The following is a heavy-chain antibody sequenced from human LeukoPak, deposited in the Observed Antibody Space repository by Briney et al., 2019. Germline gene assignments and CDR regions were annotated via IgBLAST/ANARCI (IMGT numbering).Heavy chain of an antibody. Sequence: GGYLRLSCAASGFTFSNAWLKWVRQAPGKGREWVGHIKIKTDGGTTDYAAPVKGRFTISRDDSKNTLFLQMSRLKTEDPAVYYCTLPWGSGSYYDYWGQGTLVTVSS. D-gene: IGHD3-10*01. J-gene: IGHJ4*02. CDR3: TLPWGSGSYYDY. CDR2: IKIKTDGGTT. CDR1: GFTFSNAW. V-gene: IGHV3-15*01.